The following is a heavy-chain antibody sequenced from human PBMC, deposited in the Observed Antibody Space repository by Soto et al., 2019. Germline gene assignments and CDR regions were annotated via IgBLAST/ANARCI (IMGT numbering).Heavy chain of an antibody. Sequence: SETLSLTCAVYGGSFSGYYLSWIRQPPGKGLEWIGEINHSGSTNYNPSLKSRVTISVDTSKNQFSLKLSSVTAADTAVYYCARAVAHCSSTSCYGGVYYYYYMDVWGKGTTVTVSS. D-gene: IGHD2-2*01. CDR1: GGSFSGYY. J-gene: IGHJ6*03. CDR2: INHSGST. CDR3: ARAVAHCSSTSCYGGVYYYYYMDV. V-gene: IGHV4-34*01.